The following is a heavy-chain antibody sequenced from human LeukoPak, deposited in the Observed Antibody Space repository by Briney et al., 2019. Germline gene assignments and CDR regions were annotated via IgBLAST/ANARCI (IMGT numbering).Heavy chain of an antibody. CDR1: GFTFSDHY. CDR2: CRNKANSYTT. V-gene: IGHV3-72*01. D-gene: IGHD3-10*01. Sequence: GGSLRLSCAASGFTFSDHYMDWVRQAPGKGLESVGRCRNKANSYTTEYAASVEGRFTISRDDSKNSLYLQMNSLKAEDTAVYYCAGEAGSYGPVVYWGQGTLVTVSS. CDR3: AGEAGSYGPVVY. J-gene: IGHJ4*02.